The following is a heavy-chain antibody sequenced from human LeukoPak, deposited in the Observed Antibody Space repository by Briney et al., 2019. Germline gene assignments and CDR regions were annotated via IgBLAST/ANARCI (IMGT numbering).Heavy chain of an antibody. CDR2: ISTSSNYI. V-gene: IGHV3-21*01. D-gene: IGHD3-22*01. CDR1: GFTFSAYS. Sequence: PGGSLRLSCAASGFTFSAYSMSWVRQAPGKGLEWVSSISTSSNYIYYADSMKGRFTISRDNAKNSLDLQMNSLRAEDTAVYYCARESYDGSGCVVNWGQGTLVTVSP. J-gene: IGHJ4*02. CDR3: ARESYDGSGCVVN.